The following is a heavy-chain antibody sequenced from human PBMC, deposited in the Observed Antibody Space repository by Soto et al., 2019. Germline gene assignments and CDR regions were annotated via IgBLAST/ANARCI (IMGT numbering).Heavy chain of an antibody. CDR2: IIPIFGTA. CDR3: ARYLGYCSGGSCYPGHYYYYGMDV. CDR1: GGTFSSYA. J-gene: IGHJ6*02. V-gene: IGHV1-69*01. D-gene: IGHD2-15*01. Sequence: QVQLVQSGAEVKKPGSSVKVSCKASGGTFSSYAISWVRQAPGQGLEWMGGIIPIFGTANYAQKVQGRVTITADESTSTAYMELSSLRSEDTAVYYCARYLGYCSGGSCYPGHYYYYGMDVWGQGTTVTVSS.